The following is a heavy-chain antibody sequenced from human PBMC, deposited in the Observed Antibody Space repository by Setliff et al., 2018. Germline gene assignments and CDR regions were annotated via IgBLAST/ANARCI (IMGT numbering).Heavy chain of an antibody. D-gene: IGHD3-22*01. CDR2: INVSGGST. CDR3: ARINFYVSSGYYYAPDY. J-gene: IGHJ4*02. CDR1: GYTFTRYY. V-gene: IGHV1-46*01. Sequence: SVKVSCKASGYTFTRYYMYWVRQAPGQGLEWMGIINVSGGSTSYAQKFQGRVTMTRDTSTSTIYMELKSLRSDDTAVYYCARINFYVSSGYYYAPDYWGQGTLVTVSS.